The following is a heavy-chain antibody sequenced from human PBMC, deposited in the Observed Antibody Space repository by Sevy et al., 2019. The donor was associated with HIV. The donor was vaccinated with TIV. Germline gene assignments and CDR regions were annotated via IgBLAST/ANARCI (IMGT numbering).Heavy chain of an antibody. CDR3: ARGIVVVIITSIENFDY. J-gene: IGHJ4*02. CDR2: ISSSSSTI. CDR1: GFTFSSYS. Sequence: GGSLRLSCAASGFTFSSYSMNWVRQAPGKGLEWVSYISSSSSTIYYADSVKGRFTISRDNAKNSLYLQMNSLRDEDTAVYYCARGIVVVIITSIENFDYWGQGTLVTVSS. V-gene: IGHV3-48*02. D-gene: IGHD3-22*01.